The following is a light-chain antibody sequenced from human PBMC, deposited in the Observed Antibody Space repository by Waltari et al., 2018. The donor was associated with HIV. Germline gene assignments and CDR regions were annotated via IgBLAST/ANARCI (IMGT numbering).Light chain of an antibody. V-gene: IGKV3D-20*01. Sequence: EIVLTQSPATLSLSPGERATLSCGGSQSISNNYLAWYQRKPGQAPRFLMYDASKRATGIPDRFSGSGSGTDFTLTISRLEPEDFAVYYCQQYGSSPLTFGGGTKVEIK. CDR1: QSISNNY. CDR2: DAS. CDR3: QQYGSSPLT. J-gene: IGKJ4*01.